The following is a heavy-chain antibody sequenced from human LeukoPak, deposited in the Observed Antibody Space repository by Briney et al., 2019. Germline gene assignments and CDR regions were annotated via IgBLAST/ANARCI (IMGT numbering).Heavy chain of an antibody. V-gene: IGHV4-59*12. CDR2: IYDSGST. J-gene: IGHJ4*02. CDR3: AREPQKYYFDY. CDR1: GGSIGSYY. Sequence: SETLSLTCTVSGGSIGSYYWSWIRQPPGKGLEWIGYIYDSGSTNYNPSLKSRVTISVDKSKNQFSLKLSSVTAADTAVYYCAREPQKYYFDYWGQGTLVTVSS.